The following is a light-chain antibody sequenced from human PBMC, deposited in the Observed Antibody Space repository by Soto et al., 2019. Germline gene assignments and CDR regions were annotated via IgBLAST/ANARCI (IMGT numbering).Light chain of an antibody. Sequence: QSALTQPPSASGSPGQSVTISCTGTSSDVGGYNYVSWYQQYPGKAPKLMIYEVSKRPSGVPDRFSGSKSGKTASLTVSGLQHEDEGDYYCTSYAGSNIWVFGGGTKVTVL. J-gene: IGLJ3*02. CDR3: TSYAGSNIWV. CDR1: SSDVGGYNY. CDR2: EVS. V-gene: IGLV2-8*01.